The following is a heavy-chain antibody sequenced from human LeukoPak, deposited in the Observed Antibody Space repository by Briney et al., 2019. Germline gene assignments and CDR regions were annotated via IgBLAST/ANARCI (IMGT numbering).Heavy chain of an antibody. CDR1: SGSISSDY. Sequence: SETLSLTCTVSSGSISSDYWSWIRQPPGKGLEWIGYIYYSGTTNYNPSLRSRVTMSVDTSKKQFSLKLSSLTAADTAVYYCARSKYYFDYWGQGTLVTVSS. D-gene: IGHD2/OR15-2a*01. V-gene: IGHV4-59*01. J-gene: IGHJ4*02. CDR2: IYYSGTT. CDR3: ARSKYYFDY.